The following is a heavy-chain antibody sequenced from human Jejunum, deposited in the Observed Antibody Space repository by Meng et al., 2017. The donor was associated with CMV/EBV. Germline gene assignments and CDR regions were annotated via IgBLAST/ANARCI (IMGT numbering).Heavy chain of an antibody. J-gene: IGHJ4*02. D-gene: IGHD2-15*01. CDR1: GYIFTDYY. V-gene: IGHV1-69-2*01. CDR3: ATTRLSGARFIED. Sequence: KVSGYIFTDYYMHWVQQAPGKGLEWMGLVDPEDGETIYAEKFQGRVTITADTSTDTAYMEVSSLRSEDTAMYYCATTRLSGARFIEDWGQGTLVTVSS. CDR2: VDPEDGET.